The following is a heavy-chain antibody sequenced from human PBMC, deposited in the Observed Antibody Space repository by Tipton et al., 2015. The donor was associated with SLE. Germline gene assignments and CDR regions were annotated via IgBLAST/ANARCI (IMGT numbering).Heavy chain of an antibody. CDR2: IRHDGSNK. CDR1: GFTFSGYG. D-gene: IGHD2/OR15-2a*01. J-gene: IGHJ4*02. Sequence: SLRLSCAASGFTFSGYGMHWVRQAPGKGLEWVAFIRHDGSNKYYAASVKGRFTISRDNSKYMLILQMSSLRSADTAVYYCAKDLVMNYWGQGTLVTVSS. V-gene: IGHV3-30*02. CDR3: AKDLVMNY.